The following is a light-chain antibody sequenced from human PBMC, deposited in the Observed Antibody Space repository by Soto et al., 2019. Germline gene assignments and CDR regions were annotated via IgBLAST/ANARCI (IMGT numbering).Light chain of an antibody. Sequence: QSVLTQPPSASGSPGQSVTISCTATTSDVGGYNYVSWYQQHPGKAPKFMIYEVSKRTSGVPDRFSGSKSGNTASLTVSGLHAEDEADYYCLSYAGSNNVVFGGGTKLTVL. V-gene: IGLV2-8*01. CDR1: TSDVGGYNY. CDR3: LSYAGSNNVV. CDR2: EVS. J-gene: IGLJ2*01.